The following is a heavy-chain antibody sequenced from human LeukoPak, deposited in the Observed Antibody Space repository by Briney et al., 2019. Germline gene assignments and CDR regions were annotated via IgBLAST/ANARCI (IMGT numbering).Heavy chain of an antibody. CDR1: GFTFDDYG. Sequence: GGSLRLSCAASGFTFDDYGMSWVRQAPGKGLEWVSGINWNGGSTGYADSVKGRFTISRDNAKNSLYLQMNSLRAEDTAVYYCARGESLKDYYDSSGFQDYWGQGTLVTVSS. J-gene: IGHJ4*02. CDR3: ARGESLKDYYDSSGFQDY. D-gene: IGHD3-22*01. CDR2: INWNGGST. V-gene: IGHV3-20*04.